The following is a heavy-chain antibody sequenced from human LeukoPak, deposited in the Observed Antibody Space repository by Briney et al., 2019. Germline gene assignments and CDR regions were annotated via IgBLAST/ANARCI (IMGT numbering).Heavy chain of an antibody. V-gene: IGHV4-59*12. Sequence: SETLSLTCTVSGGSISSYYWSWIRQPPEKGLEWIGSIYYSGSTYYNPSLTSRVTILVDTSKNQFSLKLSSVTTADTALYYCARGQYDILTGYYLQFDYWGQGTLVTVSS. CDR2: IYYSGST. D-gene: IGHD3-9*01. J-gene: IGHJ4*02. CDR1: GGSISSYY. CDR3: ARGQYDILTGYYLQFDY.